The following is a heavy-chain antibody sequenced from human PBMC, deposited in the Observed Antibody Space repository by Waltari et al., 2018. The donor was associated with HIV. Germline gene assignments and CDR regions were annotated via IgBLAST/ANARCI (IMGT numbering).Heavy chain of an antibody. CDR2: IYWDDDK. Sequence: QITLKVSGPTLVKPTQPLTLHCTFSGFSLSTSGVGVGWILQPPGKALERLALIYWDDDKRYSAALKSRLTISQDTSKIQVVLTMPNMDPGDTTTYYGAHRSWGGNLDFDSGGQGTLVTVSS. J-gene: IGHJ4*02. V-gene: IGHV2-5*02. CDR1: GFSLSTSGVG. CDR3: AHRSWGGNLDFDS. D-gene: IGHD2-21*01.